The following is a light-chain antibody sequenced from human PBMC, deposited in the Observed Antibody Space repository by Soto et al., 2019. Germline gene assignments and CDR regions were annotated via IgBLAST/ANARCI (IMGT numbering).Light chain of an antibody. CDR1: QGISND. CDR3: QKYNSASTWT. V-gene: IGKV1-27*01. CDR2: AAS. J-gene: IGKJ1*01. Sequence: DIQMTQSPSSLSASVGDRVTITCRASQGISNDLAWYQQKPGKVPKLLIYAASTLQSGVPSRFSGSGSGTDFTLTISSLQPEDVATYYCQKYNSASTWTFGQGTKVEIK.